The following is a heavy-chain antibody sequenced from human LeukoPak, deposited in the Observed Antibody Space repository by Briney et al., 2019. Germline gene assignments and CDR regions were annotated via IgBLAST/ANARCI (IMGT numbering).Heavy chain of an antibody. V-gene: IGHV4-31*03. D-gene: IGHD6-13*01. CDR2: IYYSGST. CDR3: ARGRGSSSWYYFDY. CDR1: GGSISSGGYY. Sequence: PSQTLSLTCTVSGGSISSGGYYWSWIRQHPGKGLEWIGYIYYSGSTYYNPSLKSRVTISVDTSKNQFPLKLSSVTAADTAVYYCARGRGSSSWYYFDYWGQGTLVTVSS. J-gene: IGHJ4*02.